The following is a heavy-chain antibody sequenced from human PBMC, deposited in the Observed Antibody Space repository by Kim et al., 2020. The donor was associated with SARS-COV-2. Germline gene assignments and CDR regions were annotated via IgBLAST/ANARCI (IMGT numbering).Heavy chain of an antibody. J-gene: IGHJ6*02. D-gene: IGHD6-13*01. CDR1: SGSISSGNYY. CDR3: ARGRYSSTWDAYFYYGLDV. Sequence: SETLSLTCTVSSGSISSGNYYWNWIRQPAEKGLEWIGRSYINGNTNQNPSLQGRVTMSLDTSKNHFSLRLTSVTAADTAVYYCARGRYSSTWDAYFYYGLDVWGQGTTVTVSS. V-gene: IGHV4-61*02. CDR2: SYINGNT.